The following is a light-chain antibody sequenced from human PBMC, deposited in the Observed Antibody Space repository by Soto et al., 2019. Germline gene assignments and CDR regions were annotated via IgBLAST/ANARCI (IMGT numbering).Light chain of an antibody. J-gene: IGLJ2*01. CDR3: CSYAGGSTLV. Sequence: QSALTQPASVSVSPGQSITISCTGTSSDVGSSNLVSWYQQHPGKAPKLIIYEVYKRPSGVSIRFSGSKSGNTASLTISCLQAEDGADYYCCSYAGGSTLVFGGGTKVTVL. CDR2: EVY. CDR1: SSDVGSSNL. V-gene: IGLV2-23*02.